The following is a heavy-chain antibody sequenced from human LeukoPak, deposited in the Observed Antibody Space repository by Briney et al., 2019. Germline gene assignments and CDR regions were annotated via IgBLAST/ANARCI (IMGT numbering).Heavy chain of an antibody. V-gene: IGHV1-18*01. CDR1: GYTFTSYG. CDR3: ARTAVYYDSSGYYCYFDY. J-gene: IGHJ4*02. Sequence: ASVKVSCKASGYTFTSYGISWVRQAPGQGLEWMGWISAYNGNTNYAQKLQGRVTMTTDTSTSTAYMELRSLRSDDTAVYYCARTAVYYDSSGYYCYFDYWGQGTLVTVSS. D-gene: IGHD3-22*01. CDR2: ISAYNGNT.